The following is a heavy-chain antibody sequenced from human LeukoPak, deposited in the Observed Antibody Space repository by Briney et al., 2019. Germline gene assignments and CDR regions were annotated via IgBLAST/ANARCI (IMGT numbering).Heavy chain of an antibody. V-gene: IGHV2-5*02. CDR3: ARRRAAGGLFDY. Sequence: SGPTLVKPTQTLTLTCTFSGFSLSTSGVGVGWIRQPPGKALEWLGIICWDDDKRYSPSLKSRLTITKDTSKNQVVLTMTNMDPVDTATYYCARRRAAGGLFDYWGQGTLVTVSS. CDR2: ICWDDDK. CDR1: GFSLSTSGVG. D-gene: IGHD6-13*01. J-gene: IGHJ4*02.